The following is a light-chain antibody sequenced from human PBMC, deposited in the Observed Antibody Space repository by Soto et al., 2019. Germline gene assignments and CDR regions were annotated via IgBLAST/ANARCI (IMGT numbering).Light chain of an antibody. CDR1: SSDVGGHNY. Sequence: QSALTQPASVSGSPGQSITISCTGTSSDVGGHNYVSWYQRHPGKAPKLMIYEVSNRPSGVSNRFSGSKSGDTASLTISGLQAEDEADYYCSSHTSNTIPVFGGGTKLTVL. V-gene: IGLV2-14*01. J-gene: IGLJ2*01. CDR2: EVS. CDR3: SSHTSNTIPV.